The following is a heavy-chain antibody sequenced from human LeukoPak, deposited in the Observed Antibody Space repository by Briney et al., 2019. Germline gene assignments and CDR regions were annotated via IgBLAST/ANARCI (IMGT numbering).Heavy chain of an antibody. CDR3: ARRPSGGTNWFDP. J-gene: IGHJ5*02. D-gene: IGHD1-26*01. V-gene: IGHV4-59*12. Sequence: SETLSLTCSVSGGSSSNYYWSWIRQPPGRGLEWIGYIYYSGSTNSNASLKSRVTIFVDPSKNQFSLRLSSVTAADTAVYYCARRPSGGTNWFDPWGQGSLVTVSS. CDR2: IYYSGST. CDR1: GGSSSNYY.